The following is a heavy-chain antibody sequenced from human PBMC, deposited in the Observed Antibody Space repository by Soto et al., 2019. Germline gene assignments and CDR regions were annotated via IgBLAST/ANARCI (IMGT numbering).Heavy chain of an antibody. J-gene: IGHJ6*02. V-gene: IGHV1-69*13. CDR2: IIPIFGTA. CDR1: GGTFSSYA. D-gene: IGHD3-3*01. Sequence: SVKVSCKASGGTFSSYAISWVRQAPGQGLEWMGGIIPIFGTANYAQKFQGRVTITADESTSTAYMELSSLRSEDTAVYYCAGDKYLEYYDFWSGPEDYYYSMDVWGQGTTVTVSS. CDR3: AGDKYLEYYDFWSGPEDYYYSMDV.